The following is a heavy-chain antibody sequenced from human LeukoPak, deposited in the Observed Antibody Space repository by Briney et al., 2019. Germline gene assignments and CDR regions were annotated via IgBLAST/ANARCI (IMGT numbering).Heavy chain of an antibody. Sequence: ASVKVSCKVAGYTLTELSMHWVRQAPGKGIEWMGGFDPEDGETIYAQKFQGRVTMTEDTSTDTAYMELSSLRSEDTAVYYCTTGTRVVTYDHWGQRTLVTVSS. CDR2: FDPEDGET. D-gene: IGHD2-2*01. CDR1: GYTLTELS. V-gene: IGHV1-24*01. CDR3: TTGTRVVTYDH. J-gene: IGHJ1*01.